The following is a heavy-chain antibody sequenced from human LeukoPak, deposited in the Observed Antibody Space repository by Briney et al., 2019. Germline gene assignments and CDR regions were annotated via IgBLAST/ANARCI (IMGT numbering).Heavy chain of an antibody. J-gene: IGHJ4*02. V-gene: IGHV1-24*01. Sequence: ASVKVSCKVSGYTLTELSMHWVRQAPGKGLEWMGGFDPEDGETIYAQKFQGRVTMTEDTSTDTAYMELNSLRSEDTAVYYCATFTRITFGYYFNYWGQGTLVTVSS. CDR3: ATFTRITFGYYFNY. CDR1: GYTLTELS. D-gene: IGHD3-16*01. CDR2: FDPEDGET.